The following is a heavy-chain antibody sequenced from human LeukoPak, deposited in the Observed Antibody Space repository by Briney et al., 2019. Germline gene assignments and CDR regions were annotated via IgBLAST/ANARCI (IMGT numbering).Heavy chain of an antibody. CDR1: VGSIDNSSYY. Sequence: PSETLSLTCSVSVGSIDNSSYYWGWIRQPPGKGLEWIGTIYYSGSTFYNPSLKSRVTVSVDTSKKQFYLRLTSVTAPDTAVYYCARGGVGADNWGQGTLVTVSS. J-gene: IGHJ4*02. D-gene: IGHD1-26*01. CDR2: IYYSGST. CDR3: ARGGVGADN. V-gene: IGHV4-39*01.